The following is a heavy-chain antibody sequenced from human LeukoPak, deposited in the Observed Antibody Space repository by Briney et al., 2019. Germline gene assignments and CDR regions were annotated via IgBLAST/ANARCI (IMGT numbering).Heavy chain of an antibody. V-gene: IGHV3-30-3*01. J-gene: IGHJ4*02. D-gene: IGHD2-8*01. CDR2: ISYDGSNK. CDR3: ARDRLLITPFDY. Sequence: GGSLRLSCAASGFTFSSYAMHWVRQAPGKGLEWVAVISYDGSNKCYADSVKGRFTISRDNSKNTLYLQMNSLRAEDTAVYYCARDRLLITPFDYWGQGTLVTVSS. CDR1: GFTFSSYA.